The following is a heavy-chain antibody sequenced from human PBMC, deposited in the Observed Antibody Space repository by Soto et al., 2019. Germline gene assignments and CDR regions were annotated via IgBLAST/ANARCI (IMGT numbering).Heavy chain of an antibody. J-gene: IGHJ5*02. CDR2: ISGSGSTT. V-gene: IGHV3-23*01. CDR3: AKDSLVAGKRWFDP. Sequence: GGSLRLSCAASGFTFSSYSMSWVRQAPGKGLEWVSGISGSGSTTDYADSVKGRFTISRDNSKNTLYLQMNSLRAEDMAVYYCAKDSLVAGKRWFDPWGQGTLVNVS. CDR1: GFTFSSYS.